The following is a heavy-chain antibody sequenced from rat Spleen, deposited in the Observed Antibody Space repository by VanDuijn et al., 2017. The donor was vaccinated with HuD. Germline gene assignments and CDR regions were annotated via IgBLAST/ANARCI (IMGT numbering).Heavy chain of an antibody. D-gene: IGHD1-11*01. Sequence: EVKLVESGGGLVQPGRSLKLSCAASGFTFSDYNMAWVRQAPKKGLEWVATISYDGSSTYYRDSVKGRFTISRDNAKSTLYLQMDRLRSEDTATYYCAKGPSTTEGKLGNWFVYWGQGTLVTVSS. J-gene: IGHJ3*01. CDR1: GFTFSDYN. V-gene: IGHV5-7*01. CDR3: AKGPSTTEGKLGNWFVY. CDR2: ISYDGSST.